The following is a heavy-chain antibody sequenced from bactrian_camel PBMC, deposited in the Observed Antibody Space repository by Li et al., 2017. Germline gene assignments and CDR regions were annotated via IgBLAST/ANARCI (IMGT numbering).Heavy chain of an antibody. CDR1: GDLSKMWW. D-gene: IGHD5*01. Sequence: HVQLVESGGRSVQAGGSLRLSRKASGDLSKMWWIGWFRQAPGKQPEGLAAIAADGTIAYNGDVKDRFTISKDSAKNTLFLQMTSLKPEDSAMYYCASGFRIRAGVGEPDEYGYWGQGTQVTV. CDR2: IAADGTI. J-gene: IGHJ4*01. V-gene: IGHV3S53*01. CDR3: ASGFRIRAGVGEPDEYGY.